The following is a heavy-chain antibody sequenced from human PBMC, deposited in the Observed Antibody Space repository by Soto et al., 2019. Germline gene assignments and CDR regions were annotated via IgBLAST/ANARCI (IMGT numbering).Heavy chain of an antibody. CDR2: IIPILGIA. CDR1: GGTFSSYT. V-gene: IGHV1-69*02. Sequence: SVKVSCKASGGTFSSYTISWVRQAPGQGLEWMGRIIPILGIANYAQKFQGRVTITADKSTSTAYMELSSLRSEDTAVYYCARGSIAAAGYYFDYWGQGTLVTVSS. J-gene: IGHJ4*02. CDR3: ARGSIAAAGYYFDY. D-gene: IGHD6-13*01.